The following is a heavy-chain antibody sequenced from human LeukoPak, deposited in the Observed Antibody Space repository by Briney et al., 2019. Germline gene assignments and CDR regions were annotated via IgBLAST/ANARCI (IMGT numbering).Heavy chain of an antibody. D-gene: IGHD2-2*01. J-gene: IGHJ3*02. V-gene: IGHV4-39*07. CDR3: ARGEDIVVVPAAIFAFDI. CDR1: GGSISSSSYY. Sequence: SETLSLTCTVSGGSISSSSYYWGSIRQPPGKGLEWIGSIYYSGSTYYNPSLKSRVTISVDTSKNQFSLKLSSVTAADTAVYYCARGEDIVVVPAAIFAFDIWGQGTMVTVSS. CDR2: IYYSGST.